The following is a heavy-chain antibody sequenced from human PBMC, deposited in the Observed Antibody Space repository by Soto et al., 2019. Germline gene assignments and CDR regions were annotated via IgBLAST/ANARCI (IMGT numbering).Heavy chain of an antibody. Sequence: SETLSLTCTVSGASISSGGYYWSWIRQHPGKGLEWIGLIYRSGSSYYNPSLKNRITISVDTSKNQFSLKLSSLNAADTAVYYCARTGGDTAYYFDSWGQGAQVTVSS. CDR2: IYRSGSS. CDR3: ARTGGDTAYYFDS. V-gene: IGHV4-31*03. CDR1: GASISSGGYY. D-gene: IGHD3-16*01. J-gene: IGHJ4*02.